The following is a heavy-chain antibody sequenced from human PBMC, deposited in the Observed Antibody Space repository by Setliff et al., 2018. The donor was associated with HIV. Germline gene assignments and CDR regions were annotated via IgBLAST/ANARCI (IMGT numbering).Heavy chain of an antibody. V-gene: IGHV4-59*08. Sequence: PSETLSLTCTVSGGSISSSYWTWTRQPPGKGLEWIGNIHYGSTHYNPSFEGRVTISVDTSKNQFSLKLRSVTAADTAMYYCARRRCSAASCPDNSWNWLDPWGQGTLVTVSS. CDR1: GGSISSSY. CDR2: IHYGST. CDR3: ARRRCSAASCPDNSWNWLDP. J-gene: IGHJ5*02. D-gene: IGHD2-15*01.